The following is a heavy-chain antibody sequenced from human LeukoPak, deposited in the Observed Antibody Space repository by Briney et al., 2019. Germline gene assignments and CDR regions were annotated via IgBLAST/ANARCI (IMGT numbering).Heavy chain of an antibody. Sequence: SVKVSCRASGGTFSSYAISWVRQAPGHGLEWMGGIIPIFGTADYAQKFQGRVTISTDESTSTAYMELSSLRSEDTAVYYCARDQVAVAGFDYWGQGTLVTVSS. V-gene: IGHV1-69*05. CDR3: ARDQVAVAGFDY. CDR2: IIPIFGTA. D-gene: IGHD6-19*01. J-gene: IGHJ4*02. CDR1: GGTFSSYA.